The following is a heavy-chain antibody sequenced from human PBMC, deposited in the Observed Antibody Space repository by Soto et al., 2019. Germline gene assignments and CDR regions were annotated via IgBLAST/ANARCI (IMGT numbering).Heavy chain of an antibody. J-gene: IGHJ4*02. CDR1: GFTVSSHY. Sequence: GGSLRLSCSASGFTVSSHYMSWVRQAPGKGLEWVSLLYSGGDTYYADSVKGRFTISRASSRNTLYLDMNSLRAEDTAVYYCARERPYYDILTGHYGGAYFDYWGQGTLVTVSS. D-gene: IGHD3-9*01. V-gene: IGHV3-53*01. CDR3: ARERPYYDILTGHYGGAYFDY. CDR2: LYSGGDT.